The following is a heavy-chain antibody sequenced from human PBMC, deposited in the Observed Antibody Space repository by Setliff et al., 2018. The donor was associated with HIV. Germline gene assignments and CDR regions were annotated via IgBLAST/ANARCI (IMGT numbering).Heavy chain of an antibody. CDR1: GYTFTSHY. D-gene: IGHD4-17*01. J-gene: IGHJ4*02. V-gene: IGHV1-2*02. Sequence: ASVKVSCKASGYTFTSHYLHWVRQAPGQGLEWMGILNPNTGGTNYAQKFQGRVTMTRDTSISTAYMELSRLRSDDTALYYCARSTTADWGQGTMVTVSS. CDR2: LNPNTGGT. CDR3: ARSTTAD.